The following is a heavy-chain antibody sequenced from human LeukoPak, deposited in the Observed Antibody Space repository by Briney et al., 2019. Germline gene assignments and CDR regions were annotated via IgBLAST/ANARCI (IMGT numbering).Heavy chain of an antibody. Sequence: GGSLRLSCAASGFTVSRNYMSWVRQAPGKGLEWVSVIYSGGRTYYADSVKGRFTISRDNSKNTLYLQMNRLRAADTAVYYCARAGPSSSWHQFDYWGQGTLVTVSS. CDR2: IYSGGRT. CDR1: GFTVSRNY. D-gene: IGHD6-13*01. J-gene: IGHJ4*02. CDR3: ARAGPSSSWHQFDY. V-gene: IGHV3-66*01.